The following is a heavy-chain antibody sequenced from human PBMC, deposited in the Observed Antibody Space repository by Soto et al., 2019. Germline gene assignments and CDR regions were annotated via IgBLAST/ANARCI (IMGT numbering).Heavy chain of an antibody. CDR1: GDSISNSRHY. Sequence: PSETLSLTCSVSGDSISNSRHYWAWIRQPPGKGLEWIGSIYHTGNIHYNPSLKRRGIISVDTSRNHFSLKLFSVTAADTAVYYCARHASPSVVRPWFDPWGQGTLVTVSS. CDR3: ARHASPSVVRPWFDP. D-gene: IGHD3-22*01. CDR2: IYHTGNI. V-gene: IGHV4-39*01. J-gene: IGHJ5*02.